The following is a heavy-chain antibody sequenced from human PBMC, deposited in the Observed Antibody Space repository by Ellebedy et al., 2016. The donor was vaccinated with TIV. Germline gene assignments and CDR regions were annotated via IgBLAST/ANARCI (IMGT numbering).Heavy chain of an antibody. D-gene: IGHD4-17*01. V-gene: IGHV1-3*01. Sequence: KFQDRVTITRDTSASTAYMELSSLRSEDTAVYYCARGQLHYGDYFDYWGHGILVTVSS. CDR3: ARGQLHYGDYFDY. J-gene: IGHJ4*01.